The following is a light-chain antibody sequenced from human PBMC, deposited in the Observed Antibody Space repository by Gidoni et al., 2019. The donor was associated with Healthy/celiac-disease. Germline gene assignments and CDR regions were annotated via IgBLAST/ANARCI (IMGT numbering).Light chain of an antibody. Sequence: VMKKSPATLSFSPGESVTLSFRASQRVGTHLAWYRQKPGQAPRLVIYDSSTRAAGIPARFSGSGSETEFTLTISSLQSEDSAIYYCQHYSEWPPWTFXRXTMVEIK. CDR3: QHYSEWPPWT. V-gene: IGKV3-15*01. CDR2: DSS. J-gene: IGKJ1*01. CDR1: QRVGTH.